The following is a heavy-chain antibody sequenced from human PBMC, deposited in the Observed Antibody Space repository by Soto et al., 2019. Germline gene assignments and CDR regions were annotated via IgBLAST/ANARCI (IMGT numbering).Heavy chain of an antibody. D-gene: IGHD3-16*01. Sequence: SETLSLTCAVSGGSISSGGYSWSWIRQPPGKGLEWIGYIYHSGSTYYNPSLKSRVTISVDRSKNQFSLKLSSVTAADTAVYYCARFSRGGGGGWLDPWGQGTLVTVSS. J-gene: IGHJ5*02. CDR2: IYHSGST. V-gene: IGHV4-30-2*01. CDR1: GGSISSGGYS. CDR3: ARFSRGGGGGWLDP.